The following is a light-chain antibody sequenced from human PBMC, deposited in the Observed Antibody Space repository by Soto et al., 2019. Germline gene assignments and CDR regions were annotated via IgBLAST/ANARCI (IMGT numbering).Light chain of an antibody. CDR1: QSISNN. Sequence: EIVMTQSPATLSVSPGERGTLSCRASQSISNNLAWYQQKPGQAPRLLIYGASTRATGIPARFSGSVSGTDFTLTITRLEPEDFAVFYCQQYGSSEIIFGQGTRLEIK. J-gene: IGKJ5*01. CDR3: QQYGSSEII. V-gene: IGKV3-15*01. CDR2: GAS.